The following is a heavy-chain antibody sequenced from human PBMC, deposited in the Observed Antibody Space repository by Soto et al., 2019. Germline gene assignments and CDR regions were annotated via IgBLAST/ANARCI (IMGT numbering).Heavy chain of an antibody. J-gene: IGHJ5*02. CDR2: IIPMYGPA. CDR3: ARVTFMVRGVIDNWFDP. V-gene: IGHV1-69*01. CDR1: GGTFSSYA. D-gene: IGHD3-10*01. Sequence: QVPLVQSGAEVKKPGSSVTVSCKASGGTFSSYAIHWVRQAPGQGLEWMGGIIPMYGPAKYAQRFQGRVTITADESTTTVYMELTSLTSQDTAVYYCARVTFMVRGVIDNWFDPWGHGILVTVSS.